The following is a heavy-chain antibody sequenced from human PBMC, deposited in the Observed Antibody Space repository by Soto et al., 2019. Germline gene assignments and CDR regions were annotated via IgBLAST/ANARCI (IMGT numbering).Heavy chain of an antibody. J-gene: IGHJ4*02. D-gene: IGHD1-26*01. CDR1: GGSFSGYY. Sequence: SETLSLTCAVYGGSFSGYYWSWIRQPPGKGLEWIGEINHRGSTNHNPSLKSRVTISVDTSKNQFSLKLSSVTAADTAVYYCARGEQEWELLGYYFDYWGQGTLVTVSS. CDR3: ARGEQEWELLGYYFDY. CDR2: INHRGST. V-gene: IGHV4-34*01.